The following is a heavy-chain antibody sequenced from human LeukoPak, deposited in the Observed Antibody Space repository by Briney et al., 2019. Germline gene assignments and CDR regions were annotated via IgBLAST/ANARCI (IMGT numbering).Heavy chain of an antibody. CDR1: GGSISSYY. D-gene: IGHD3-16*01. J-gene: IGHJ3*02. CDR2: IYYSGST. V-gene: IGHV4-59*01. CDR3: ARDSLGGDDAFDI. Sequence: SETLSLTCTVSGGSISSYYWSWIRQPPGKGLEWIGYIYYSGSTNYNPSLKSRVTLSVDTSKNQFSLKLSSVTAADTAVYYCARDSLGGDDAFDIWGQGTMVTVSS.